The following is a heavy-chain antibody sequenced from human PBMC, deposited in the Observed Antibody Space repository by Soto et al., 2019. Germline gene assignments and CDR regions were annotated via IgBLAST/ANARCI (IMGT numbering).Heavy chain of an antibody. CDR2: ISSNGVGT. CDR1: GFTLSGYA. CDR3: ARRARPDFYYMDV. V-gene: IGHV3-64*01. D-gene: IGHD6-6*01. Sequence: GGSLRLSCAASGFTLSGYAMDWVRQAPGKGLEYVSGISSNGVGTYYANSVQGIFTISRDNSKNTVYLQMGSLRPEDMAVYYCARRARPDFYYMDVWGKGTTVTVSS. J-gene: IGHJ6*03.